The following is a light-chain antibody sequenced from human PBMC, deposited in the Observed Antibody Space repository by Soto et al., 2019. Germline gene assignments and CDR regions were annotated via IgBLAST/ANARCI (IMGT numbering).Light chain of an antibody. CDR3: QQYYSYLFT. CDR2: DAS. CDR1: QTVSTK. J-gene: IGKJ5*01. Sequence: EIVLTQSPGSLAFSPGEKSTLSCRASQTVSTKVNWYQQRPGQAPRLLIYDASSRATGIPDRFSGSGSGTDFTLTISCLQSQDFATYYCQQYYSYLFTFGQGTRLEI. V-gene: IGKV3D-15*01.